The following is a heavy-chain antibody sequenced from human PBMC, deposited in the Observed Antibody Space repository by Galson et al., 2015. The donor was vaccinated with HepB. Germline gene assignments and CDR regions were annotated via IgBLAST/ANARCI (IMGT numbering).Heavy chain of an antibody. J-gene: IGHJ4*02. D-gene: IGHD6-6*01. CDR1: GFTFSSYA. CDR3: ARVGYSSSSFDY. V-gene: IGHV3-23*01. CDR2: ISGSGGST. Sequence: SLRLSCAASGFTFSSYAMSWVRQAPGKGLEWVSAISGSGGSTYYADSVKGRFTISRDNSKNTLYLQMNSLRAEDTAVYYCARVGYSSSSFDYWGQGTLVTVSS.